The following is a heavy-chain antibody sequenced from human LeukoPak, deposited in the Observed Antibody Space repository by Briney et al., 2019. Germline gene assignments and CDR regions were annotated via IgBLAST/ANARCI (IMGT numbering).Heavy chain of an antibody. J-gene: IGHJ4*02. CDR1: GYTFTGYY. CDR2: INPNSGGT. Sequence: GASVKVSCKASGYTFTGYYMHWVRQAPGQGLDWMGWINPNSGGTNYAQKFQGRVTMTRDTSISTAYMELSRLRSDDTAVYYCARGGIAAAGNGDYWGQGTLVTVSS. D-gene: IGHD6-13*01. V-gene: IGHV1-2*02. CDR3: ARGGIAAAGNGDY.